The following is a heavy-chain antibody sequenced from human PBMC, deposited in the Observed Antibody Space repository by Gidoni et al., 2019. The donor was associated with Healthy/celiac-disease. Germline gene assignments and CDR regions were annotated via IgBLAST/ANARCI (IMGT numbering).Heavy chain of an antibody. Sequence: QVQLVQSGAEVKKPGASVKVSCKASGQPFTGYYMHWVRQAPGQGLEWMGWSNPNSGGTNYAQKFQGRVTMTRDTSSSTAYMELSRLRSDDTAVYYCARTMRVRGVTGFDPWGQGTLVTVSS. CDR2: SNPNSGGT. V-gene: IGHV1-2*02. CDR1: GQPFTGYY. CDR3: ARTMRVRGVTGFDP. D-gene: IGHD3-10*01. J-gene: IGHJ5*02.